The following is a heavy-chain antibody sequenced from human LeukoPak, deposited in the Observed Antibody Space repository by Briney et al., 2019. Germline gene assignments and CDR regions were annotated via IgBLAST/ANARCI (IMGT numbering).Heavy chain of an antibody. D-gene: IGHD3-9*01. J-gene: IGHJ4*02. CDR1: GGSISSYY. Sequence: SETLSLTCTVSGGSISSYYWSWIRQPPGKGLEWVGYIYYSGSTNYNPSLKSRVTISVDTSKNQFSLKLSSVTAADTAVYYCAREGRYFDWLLYDYWGQGTLVTGSS. CDR3: AREGRYFDWLLYDY. CDR2: IYYSGST. V-gene: IGHV4-59*01.